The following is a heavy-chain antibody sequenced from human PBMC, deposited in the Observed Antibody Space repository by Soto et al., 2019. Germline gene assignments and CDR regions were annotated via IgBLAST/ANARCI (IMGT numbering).Heavy chain of an antibody. V-gene: IGHV1-69*10. Sequence: VKVSCKASGGTFSSYTISWVRQAPGQGLEWMGRIIPILGIANYAQKFQGRVTITADKSTSTAYMELSSLRSEDTAVYYCARDLITMVRGVIGYWGQGTLVTVSS. J-gene: IGHJ4*02. D-gene: IGHD3-10*01. CDR3: ARDLITMVRGVIGY. CDR2: IIPILGIA. CDR1: GGTFSSYT.